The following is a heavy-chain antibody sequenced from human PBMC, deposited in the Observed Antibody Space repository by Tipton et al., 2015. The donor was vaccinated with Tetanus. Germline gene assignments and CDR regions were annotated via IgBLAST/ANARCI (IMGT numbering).Heavy chain of an antibody. D-gene: IGHD1-20*01. J-gene: IGHJ4*02. V-gene: IGHV3-33*01. CDR3: AFRTNWRFSRGFDC. CDR2: IWYDGSNK. Sequence: SLRLSCAASGFTFRESAMHWVRQAPGKGLEWVAFIWYDGSNKYYVDSVKGRFTVSRDNSKNTVSLQMNSLRVEDTAVYYCAFRTNWRFSRGFDCWGQGILVTVSS. CDR1: GFTFRESA.